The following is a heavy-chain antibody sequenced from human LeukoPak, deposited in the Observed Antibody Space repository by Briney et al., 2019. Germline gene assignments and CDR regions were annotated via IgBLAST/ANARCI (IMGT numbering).Heavy chain of an antibody. CDR1: GDSVSSNSAA. D-gene: IGHD3-22*01. J-gene: IGHJ4*02. CDR2: TYYRSKWYN. V-gene: IGHV6-1*01. Sequence: SQTLSLTCAISGDSVSSNSAAWNWIRQSPSRGLEWLGRTYYRSKWYNDYAVSVKSRITINPDTSKNQFSLQLNSVTPEDTAVYYCARGGGEIDSSGYPTRGVFDYWGQGTLVTVSS. CDR3: ARGGGEIDSSGYPTRGVFDY.